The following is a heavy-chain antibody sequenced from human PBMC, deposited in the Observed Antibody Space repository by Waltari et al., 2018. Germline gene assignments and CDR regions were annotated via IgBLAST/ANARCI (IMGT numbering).Heavy chain of an antibody. D-gene: IGHD3-3*01. CDR3: ARYDDDSSSFDP. J-gene: IGHJ5*02. V-gene: IGHV4-30-2*01. CDR2: IYHSGST. Sequence: QLQLQEYGSGLVRPSQTPSLTSAVPGGSLHSRRHCWCCIRQAPGKGLEWIAYIYHSGSTYYNPSLKSRVTISVDTSKIQFSLKLTSVTAADTAVYYCARYDDDSSSFDPWGQGTLVTVSS. CDR1: GGSLHSRRHC.